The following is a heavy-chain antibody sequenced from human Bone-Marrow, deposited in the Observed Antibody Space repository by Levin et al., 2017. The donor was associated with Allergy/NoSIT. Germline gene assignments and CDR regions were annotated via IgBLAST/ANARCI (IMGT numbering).Heavy chain of an antibody. CDR2: IGTAGDT. CDR3: ARARRETYYDSSGQPKFSYYFDY. Sequence: GESLKISCAASGFTFSSYDMHWVRQATGKGLEWVSAIGTAGDTYYPGSVKGRFTISRENAKNSLYLQMNSLRAGDTAVYYCARARRETYYDSSGQPKFSYYFDYWGQGTLVTVSS. V-gene: IGHV3-13*01. D-gene: IGHD3-22*01. CDR1: GFTFSSYD. J-gene: IGHJ4*02.